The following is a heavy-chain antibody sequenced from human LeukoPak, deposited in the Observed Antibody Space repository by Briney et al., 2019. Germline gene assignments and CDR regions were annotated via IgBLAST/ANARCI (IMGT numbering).Heavy chain of an antibody. CDR3: ARHDLTTRHWFDP. CDR2: VYYSGYT. CDR1: GDSICSGNYY. V-gene: IGHV4-39*01. D-gene: IGHD1-1*01. Sequence: SETLSLTCTVSGDSICSGNYYWSWIRQPPGKGLEWIGSVYYSGYTYYNPSLKSRVTISVDTSKNQFSLKLNSLTAADTTVYYCARHDLTTRHWFDPWGQGTLVIVSS. J-gene: IGHJ5*02.